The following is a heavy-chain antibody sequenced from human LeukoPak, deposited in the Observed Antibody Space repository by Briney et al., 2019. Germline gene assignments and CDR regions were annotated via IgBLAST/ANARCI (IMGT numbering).Heavy chain of an antibody. V-gene: IGHV5-51*01. CDR1: GYSFTSYW. Sequence: GESLKISCKGSGYSFTSYWIGWVRQMPGKGLEWMGIIYPGDSDTRYSPSFQGQVTISADKSISTAYLQWSSLKASDTAMYYCARQSRDKDFWSGYYFYYYMDVWGKGTTVTVSS. CDR3: ARQSRDKDFWSGYYFYYYMDV. J-gene: IGHJ6*03. CDR2: IYPGDSDT. D-gene: IGHD3-3*01.